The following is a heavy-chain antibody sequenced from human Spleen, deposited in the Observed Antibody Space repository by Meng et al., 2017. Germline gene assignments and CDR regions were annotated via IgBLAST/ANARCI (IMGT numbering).Heavy chain of an antibody. V-gene: IGHV1-69*05. Sequence: SVKVSCKALGGIFSNYVIGWVRQAPGQGLEWMGGINAVFGTTNYAQKFQGRVTITTDESTSTVYMELTRLTSEDTAVYFCARGFGGWYGGFDYWGQGTLVTVSS. CDR2: INAVFGTT. J-gene: IGHJ4*02. CDR3: ARGFGGWYGGFDY. CDR1: GGIFSNYV. D-gene: IGHD6-19*01.